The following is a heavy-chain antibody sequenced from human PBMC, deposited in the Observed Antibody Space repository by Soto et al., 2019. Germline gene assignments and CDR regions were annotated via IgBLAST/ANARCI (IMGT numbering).Heavy chain of an antibody. CDR2: IFANGHT. D-gene: IGHD6-13*01. CDR1: GGSISEKY. CDR3: VASLAASGLNWLDP. J-gene: IGHJ5*02. V-gene: IGHV4-4*07. Sequence: SETLSLTCIVSGGSISEKYWNWVRQPPGKGLEWIGLIFANGHTDYNPSLKSRVTMSVDASKNQFSLRLTSMTAADTAVYYCVASLAASGLNWLDPWGRGTLVTVAS.